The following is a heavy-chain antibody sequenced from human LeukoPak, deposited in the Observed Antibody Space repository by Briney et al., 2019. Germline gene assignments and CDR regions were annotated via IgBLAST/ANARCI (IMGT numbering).Heavy chain of an antibody. CDR3: TGHHPRNTVDF. CDR1: GGSISSYY. V-gene: IGHV4-59*08. Sequence: SSETLSLTCTVSGGSISSYYWSWIRQPPGKGLEWIAYISDIGSINYNPSLKSRVTISLDTSKNQFSLKLSSVTAADTAVYYCTGHHPRNTVDFWGQGTLVTVSS. J-gene: IGHJ4*02. CDR2: ISDIGSI. D-gene: IGHD2-8*02.